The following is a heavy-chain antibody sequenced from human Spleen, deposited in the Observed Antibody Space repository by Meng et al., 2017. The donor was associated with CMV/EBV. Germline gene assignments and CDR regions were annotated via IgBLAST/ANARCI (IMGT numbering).Heavy chain of an antibody. D-gene: IGHD2-2*01. J-gene: IGHJ6*02. CDR2: IKQDGSEK. V-gene: IGHV3-7*01. Sequence: GGSLRLSCVVSGFTFSSYWMSWVRQVPGKGLEWVANIKQDGSEKYYVDSVKGRFTISRDNAKNSLYLQMNSLRAEDTAVYYCARDIVVVPAAQNKFYYYYGMDVWGQGTTVTVSS. CDR1: GFTFSSYW. CDR3: ARDIVVVPAAQNKFYYYYGMDV.